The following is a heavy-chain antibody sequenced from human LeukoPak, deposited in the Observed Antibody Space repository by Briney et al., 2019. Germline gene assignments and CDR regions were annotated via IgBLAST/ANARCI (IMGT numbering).Heavy chain of an antibody. Sequence: GGSLRLSCAASGFTFSSYAMSWVRQAPGKGLEWVSAISGSGGSTYYADSVKGRFTISRDNAKNSLYLQMNSLRVEDTAVYYCAKVKGAGGFSYYYYMDVWGKGTTVTVSS. CDR3: AKVKGAGGFSYYYYMDV. CDR1: GFTFSSYA. J-gene: IGHJ6*03. V-gene: IGHV3-23*01. D-gene: IGHD4-23*01. CDR2: ISGSGGST.